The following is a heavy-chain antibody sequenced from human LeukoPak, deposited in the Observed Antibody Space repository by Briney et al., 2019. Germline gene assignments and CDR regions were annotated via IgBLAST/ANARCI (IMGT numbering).Heavy chain of an antibody. V-gene: IGHV4-4*02. CDR2: IYHSGST. Sequence: SETLSLTCAVSGGSISSSNWWSWVRQPPGKGLEWIGEIYHSGSTNYNPSLKSRATISVDKSKNQFSLKLSSVTAADTAVYYCARAGYSYGFHGGYFDYWGQGTLVTVSS. CDR1: GGSISSSNW. CDR3: ARAGYSYGFHGGYFDY. D-gene: IGHD5-18*01. J-gene: IGHJ4*02.